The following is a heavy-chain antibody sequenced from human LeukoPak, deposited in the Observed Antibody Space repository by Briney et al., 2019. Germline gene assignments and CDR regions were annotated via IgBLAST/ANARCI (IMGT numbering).Heavy chain of an antibody. CDR2: IYNGGSST. CDR3: TRAPINYCSGGSCYSGTNWFDP. CDR1: GFTFSAHW. Sequence: GGSLRLSCAASGFTFSAHWMHWVRQAPGKGLVWISRIYNGGSSTTYADSVKGRFTISRDNAKNMLYLQMNSLRAEDTAVYYCTRAPINYCSGGSCYSGTNWFDPWGQGTLVTVSS. V-gene: IGHV3-74*01. D-gene: IGHD2-15*01. J-gene: IGHJ5*02.